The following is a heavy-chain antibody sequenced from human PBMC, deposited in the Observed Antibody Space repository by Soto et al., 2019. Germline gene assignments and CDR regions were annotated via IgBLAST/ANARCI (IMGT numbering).Heavy chain of an antibody. V-gene: IGHV1-69*02. CDR1: GGTFSSYT. Sequence: GASVKVSCKASGGTFSSYTISWVRQAPGQGLEWMGRIIPILGIANYAQKFQGRVTITADKSTSTAYMELSSLRSEDTAVYYCAKNPPQEYSGYDSLPDAFDIWGQGTMVTVSS. CDR3: AKNPPQEYSGYDSLPDAFDI. J-gene: IGHJ3*02. CDR2: IIPILGIA. D-gene: IGHD5-12*01.